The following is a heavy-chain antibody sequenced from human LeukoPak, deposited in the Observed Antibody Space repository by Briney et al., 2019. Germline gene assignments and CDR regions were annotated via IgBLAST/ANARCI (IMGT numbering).Heavy chain of an antibody. D-gene: IGHD6-13*01. CDR1: GFTFSSYA. V-gene: IGHV3-23*01. CDR2: ISGSGGST. J-gene: IGHJ4*02. Sequence: GGSLRLSCGASGFTFSSYAMSWVRQAPGKGLEWVSAISGSGGSTYYADSVKGRFTISRDNSKNTLYLQMNSLRAEDTAVYYCAKPSAQQLVFYFDYWGQGTLVTVSS. CDR3: AKPSAQQLVFYFDY.